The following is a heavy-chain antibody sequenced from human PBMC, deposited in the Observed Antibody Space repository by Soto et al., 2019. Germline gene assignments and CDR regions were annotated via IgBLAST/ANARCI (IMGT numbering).Heavy chain of an antibody. CDR3: ARGLVARPVFAFDI. CDR1: GFSLSTSGVG. V-gene: IGHV2-5*01. CDR2: IYWSGDE. Sequence: QGTLKESGPTLVKPTQTLTLTCSFSGFSLSTSGVGVGWIRQSPGKALEWLAHIYWSGDEHYRPSLKSRLSITKDTSKNQVVLIMTNMDPVDTATYYCARGLVARPVFAFDIWGQGTMVTVSS. J-gene: IGHJ3*02. D-gene: IGHD6-6*01.